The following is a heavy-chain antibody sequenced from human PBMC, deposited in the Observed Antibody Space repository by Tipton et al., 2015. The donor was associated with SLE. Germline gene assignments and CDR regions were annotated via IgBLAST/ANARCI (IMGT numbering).Heavy chain of an antibody. CDR1: GGSISSYY. J-gene: IGHJ3*02. Sequence: LRLSCTVSGGSISSYYWSWIRQPPGKGLEWIGYTYYSGSTNYNPSLKSRVTISVDTSKNQFSLKLSSVTAADTAVYYCARGAPITMAPDAFDIWGQGTMVTVSS. V-gene: IGHV4-59*12. D-gene: IGHD3-10*01. CDR2: TYYSGST. CDR3: ARGAPITMAPDAFDI.